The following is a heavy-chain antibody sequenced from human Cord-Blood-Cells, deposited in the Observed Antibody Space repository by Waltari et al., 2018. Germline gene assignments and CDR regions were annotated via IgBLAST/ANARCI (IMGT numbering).Heavy chain of an antibody. CDR3: ARRTVVTPFDD. J-gene: IGHJ4*02. V-gene: IGHV4-39*01. D-gene: IGHD2-21*02. Sequence: QLQLQESGPGLVKPSETLSLTCTVSGGSISSSSYYWCWIRQPPGKGLEWIGRIYYSGGTYYNPSLKSRVTISGNTSKNQFSLKLSSVTAADTAVYYVARRTVVTPFDDWGQGTLVTVSS. CDR1: GGSISSSSYY. CDR2: IYYSGGT.